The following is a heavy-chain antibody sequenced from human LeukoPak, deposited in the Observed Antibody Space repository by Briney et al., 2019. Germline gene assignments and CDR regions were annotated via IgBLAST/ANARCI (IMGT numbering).Heavy chain of an antibody. J-gene: IGHJ3*02. D-gene: IGHD5-24*01. CDR3: AKVSRDGYNFGAFDI. CDR1: GFIFSSYG. V-gene: IGHV3-30*02. CDR2: IRYDGSNK. Sequence: PGGSLRLSCAASGFIFSSYGMHWVRQAPGKGLEWVAFIRYDGSNKYYADSVKGRFTISRDNSKNTLYLQMNSLRAEDTAVYYCAKVSRDGYNFGAFDIWGQGTMVTVSS.